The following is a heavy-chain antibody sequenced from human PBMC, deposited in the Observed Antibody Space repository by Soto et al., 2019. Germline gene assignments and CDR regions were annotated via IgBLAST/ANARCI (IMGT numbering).Heavy chain of an antibody. J-gene: IGHJ4*02. CDR2: IKQDGSEK. Sequence: GGSLRLSCAASGFTFSSYWMSWVRQAPGKGLEWVANIKQDGSEKYYVDSVKGRFTISRDNAKNSLYLQMNSLRAEDTAVYYCAREGDYYGSGSYDYWGQGTLVTVSS. V-gene: IGHV3-7*05. CDR1: GFTFSSYW. CDR3: AREGDYYGSGSYDY. D-gene: IGHD3-10*01.